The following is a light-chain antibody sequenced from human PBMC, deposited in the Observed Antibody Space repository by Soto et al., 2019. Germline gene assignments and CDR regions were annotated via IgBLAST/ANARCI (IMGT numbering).Light chain of an antibody. J-gene: IGLJ2*01. Sequence: QSVLTQPASVSGSPGQSITISCTGTSSDVGGYNYVSWYQQHPGKAPKLRIYDVSNRPSGVSNRFSGSKSGNTASLTISGLQAEDEADYYCCSYTSSSTVFGGGTKVTVL. CDR2: DVS. CDR1: SSDVGGYNY. V-gene: IGLV2-14*01. CDR3: CSYTSSSTV.